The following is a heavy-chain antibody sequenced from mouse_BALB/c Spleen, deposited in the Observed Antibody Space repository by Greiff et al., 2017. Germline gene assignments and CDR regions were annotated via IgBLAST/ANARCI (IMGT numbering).Heavy chain of an antibody. D-gene: IGHD2-1*01. CDR3: ARGGNYPFDY. V-gene: IGHV1-20*02. CDR2: INPYNGDT. Sequence: VQLQQSGPELVKPGASVKISCKASGYSFTGYFMNWVMQSHGKSLEWIGRINPYNGDTFYNQKFKGKATLTVDKSSSTAHMELRSLASEDSAVYYCARGGNYPFDYWGQGTTLTVSS. J-gene: IGHJ2*01. CDR1: GYSFTGYF.